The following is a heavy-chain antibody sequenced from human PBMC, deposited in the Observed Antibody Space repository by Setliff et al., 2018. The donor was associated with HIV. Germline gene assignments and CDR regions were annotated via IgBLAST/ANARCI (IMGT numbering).Heavy chain of an antibody. CDR1: GYPISSGYY. D-gene: IGHD2-15*01. CDR3: ARSLAYCSGGGCSSGNYYYMDV. Sequence: SETLSLTCTVSGYPISSGYYWGWIRQPPGKGLEWIGSIYHSGTTYYNPSLKSRVTISVDTSKNQFSLKLSSLIAADTAVYYCARSLAYCSGGGCSSGNYYYMDVWGKGTTVTVSS. V-gene: IGHV4-38-2*02. CDR2: IYHSGTT. J-gene: IGHJ6*03.